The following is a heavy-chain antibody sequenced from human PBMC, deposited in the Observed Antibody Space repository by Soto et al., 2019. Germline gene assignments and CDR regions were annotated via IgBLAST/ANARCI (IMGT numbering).Heavy chain of an antibody. J-gene: IGHJ6*03. Sequence: QVQLVQSGAEVKKPGSSVKVSCKASGRTFRSYTISWVRQAPGQRLEWMGRIIAILGIANYAQKFQGRVTITADKSTSTAYMELSSLRSEDTDVYYSAGETSSGWYGFHDYYMDVWGKGSTVTVAS. CDR3: AGETSSGWYGFHDYYMDV. CDR1: GRTFRSYT. V-gene: IGHV1-69*08. CDR2: IIAILGIA. D-gene: IGHD6-19*01.